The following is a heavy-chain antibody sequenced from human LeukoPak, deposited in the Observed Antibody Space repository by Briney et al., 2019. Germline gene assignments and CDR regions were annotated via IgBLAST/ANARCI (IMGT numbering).Heavy chain of an antibody. V-gene: IGHV3-23*01. CDR1: GLSFTNYA. Sequence: GGSLRLACEASGLSFTNYAMMWVRQAPGKGLQWISTLTGYGGAYYADSGEGRFIISRDISKNTMFLQMYSLRAEDTAVYYCAKGAAAGKVDWFDPWGQGTLVTVSS. J-gene: IGHJ5*02. D-gene: IGHD6-13*01. CDR3: AKGAAAGKVDWFDP. CDR2: LTGYGGA.